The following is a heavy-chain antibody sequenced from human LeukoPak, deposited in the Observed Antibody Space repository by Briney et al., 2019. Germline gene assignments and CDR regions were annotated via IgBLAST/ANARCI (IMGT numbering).Heavy chain of an antibody. V-gene: IGHV3-74*01. D-gene: IGHD6-19*01. CDR3: ATAGQWRFDS. Sequence: PGGSLRLSCAASGLSFSSHWMHWVRQTPGKGLMWVSRINSDGSTTNYADSVKGRFTVSRDNAKDTLYLQMNSLRVEDTAVYYCATAGQWRFDSWGLGTLVTVSS. CDR1: GLSFSSHW. J-gene: IGHJ4*02. CDR2: INSDGSTT.